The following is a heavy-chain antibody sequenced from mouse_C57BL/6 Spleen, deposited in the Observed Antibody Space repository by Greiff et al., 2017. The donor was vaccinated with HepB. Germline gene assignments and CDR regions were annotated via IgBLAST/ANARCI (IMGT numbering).Heavy chain of an antibody. CDR1: GYSITSGYD. CDR2: ISYSGST. J-gene: IGHJ2*01. D-gene: IGHD1-1*01. V-gene: IGHV3-1*01. Sequence: VQLQQSGPGMVKPSQSLSLTCTVTGYSITSGYDWHWIRHFPGNKLEWMGYISYSGSTNYNPSLKSRISITHDTSKNHFFLKLNSVTTEDTATYYCARDRGSGGSSRGFDYWGQGTTLTVSS. CDR3: ARDRGSGGSSRGFDY.